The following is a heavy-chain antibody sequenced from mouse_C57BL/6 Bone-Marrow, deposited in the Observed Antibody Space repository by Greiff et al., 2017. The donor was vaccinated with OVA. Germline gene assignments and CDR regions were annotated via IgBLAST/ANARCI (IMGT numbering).Heavy chain of an antibody. CDR1: GYTFTSYG. V-gene: IGHV1-58*01. CDR2: IYIGNGYT. CDR3: TASFITTVVARRYFDY. D-gene: IGHD1-1*01. J-gene: IGHJ2*01. Sequence: VHVKQSGAELVRPGSSVKMSCKTSGYTFTSYGINWVKQRPGQGLEWIGYIYIGNGYTEYNEKFKGKAILTADKSSSTAYMELRSLTSEDSAVYYCTASFITTVVARRYFDYWGQGTTLTVSS.